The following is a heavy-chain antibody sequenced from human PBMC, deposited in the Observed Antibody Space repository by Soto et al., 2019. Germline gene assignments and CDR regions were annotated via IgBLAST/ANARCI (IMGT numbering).Heavy chain of an antibody. V-gene: IGHV1-69*13. CDR2: IIPIFGTA. J-gene: IGHJ5*02. CDR1: GGTFSIYA. D-gene: IGHD4-4*01. CDR3: ARDSYSRVGMNWFDP. Sequence: SVKVSCKASGGTFSIYAISCVLRSPVQGLEWMGGIIPIFGTANYAQKFQGRVTITADESTSTAYMELSSLRSEDTAVYYRARDSYSRVGMNWFDPWGQGTLVTVSS.